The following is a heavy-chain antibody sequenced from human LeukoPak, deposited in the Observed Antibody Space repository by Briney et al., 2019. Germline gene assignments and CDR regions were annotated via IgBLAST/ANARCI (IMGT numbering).Heavy chain of an antibody. CDR3: ARDSSTVTTRHFDY. D-gene: IGHD4-17*01. J-gene: IGHJ4*02. V-gene: IGHV4-61*01. CDR2: VYYTGST. Sequence: PSETLSLTCAVSGGSITIANYYWTWIRQPPGKGLECIGYVYYTGSTYYNPSLKSRVTISVDPSKNQFSLKLNSVTAADTAVYYCARDSSTVTTRHFDYWGQGTLVTVSS. CDR1: GGSITIANYY.